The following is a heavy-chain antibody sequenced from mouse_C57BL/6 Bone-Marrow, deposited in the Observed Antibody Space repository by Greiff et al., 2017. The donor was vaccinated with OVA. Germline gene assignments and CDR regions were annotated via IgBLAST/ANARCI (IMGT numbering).Heavy chain of an antibody. J-gene: IGHJ2*01. Sequence: VQLQQSGAELVRPGASVKLSCTASGFNIKDDYMHWVKQRPEQGLEWIGWIDPENGDTEYASKFQGKATITADTSSNTAYLQLSSLTSEDTAVYYCTTGDSSGFYYFDYWSQGTTHTVSS. D-gene: IGHD3-2*01. CDR3: TTGDSSGFYYFDY. CDR1: GFNIKDDY. CDR2: IDPENGDT. V-gene: IGHV14-4*01.